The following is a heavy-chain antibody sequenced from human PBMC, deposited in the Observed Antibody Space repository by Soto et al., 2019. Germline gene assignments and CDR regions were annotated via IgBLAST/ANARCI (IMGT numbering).Heavy chain of an antibody. CDR2: ISHSGST. CDR3: ARDLLYYDFWSGYYRRYYNWFDP. J-gene: IGHJ5*02. CDR1: GGSFSGYY. V-gene: IGHV4-34*01. D-gene: IGHD3-3*01. Sequence: ETLSLTCAVYGGSFSGYYWSWIRQPPGKGLEWIGEISHSGSTNYNPSLKSRVTISVDTSKNQFSLKLSSVTAADTAVYYCARDLLYYDFWSGYYRRYYNWFDPWGQGTLVTVSS.